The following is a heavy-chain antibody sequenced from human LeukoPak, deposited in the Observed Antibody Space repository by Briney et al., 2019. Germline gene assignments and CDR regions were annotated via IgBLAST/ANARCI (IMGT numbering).Heavy chain of an antibody. CDR3: ARGSRTIELGDDY. CDR1: GFTFSDSY. Sequence: GGSLRLSCAASGFTFSDSYMSWIRQTPGKGLEWLSYISSSSSDTTYADSVKGRFTISRDNAKNSLYLQMNSLRAEDTAMYYCARGSRTIELGDDYWGQGALVTVSS. D-gene: IGHD5-24*01. J-gene: IGHJ4*02. V-gene: IGHV3-11*06. CDR2: ISSSSSDT.